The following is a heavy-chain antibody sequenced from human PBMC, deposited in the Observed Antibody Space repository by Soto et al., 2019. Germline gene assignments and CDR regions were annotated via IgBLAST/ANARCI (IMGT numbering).Heavy chain of an antibody. CDR1: GGSISSGDYY. D-gene: IGHD1-26*01. J-gene: IGHJ4*02. CDR3: ARVGWELSRAPFDY. CDR2: IYYSGST. V-gene: IGHV4-30-4*01. Sequence: SETLSLTCTVSGGSISSGDYYWSWIRQPPGKGLEWIGYIYYSGSTYYNPSLKSRVTISVDTSKNQFSLKLSSVTAADTAVYYCARVGWELSRAPFDYWGQGTLVTVSS.